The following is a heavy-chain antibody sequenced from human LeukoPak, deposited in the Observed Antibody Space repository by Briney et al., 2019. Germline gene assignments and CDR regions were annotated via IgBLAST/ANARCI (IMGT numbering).Heavy chain of an antibody. V-gene: IGHV3-23*01. CDR1: GFTFSSYA. Sequence: GGSLRLSCAASGFTFSSYAMSWVRQAPGKGLEWVSAISGSGGSTHYADSVKGRFTISRDNAKTTLYLQMNSLRDEDTAVYYCAGDLISGSGSLGYWGQGTLVTVSS. D-gene: IGHD3-10*01. J-gene: IGHJ4*02. CDR3: AGDLISGSGSLGY. CDR2: ISGSGGST.